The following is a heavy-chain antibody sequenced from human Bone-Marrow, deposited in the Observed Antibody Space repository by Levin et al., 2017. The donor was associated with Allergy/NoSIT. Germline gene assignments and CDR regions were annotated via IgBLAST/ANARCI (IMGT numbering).Heavy chain of an antibody. CDR3: ASLGYTISYYDYAMDV. V-gene: IGHV4-59*01. D-gene: IGHD5-12*01. CDR2: IKNSGTT. CDR1: GGSISNSY. J-gene: IGHJ6*02. Sequence: SETLSLTCSVSGGSISNSYWSWIRQAPGKGLEWIGYIKNSGTTKYNPSLNSPVTKSADTSKNQVSLRLTSVTAADTAVYYCASLGYTISYYDYAMDVWGQGTTVTVSS.